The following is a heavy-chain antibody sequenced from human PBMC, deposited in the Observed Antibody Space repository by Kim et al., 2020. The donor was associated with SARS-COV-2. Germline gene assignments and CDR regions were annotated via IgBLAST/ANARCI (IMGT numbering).Heavy chain of an antibody. CDR1: GFTFSSYA. Sequence: GGSLRLSCAASGFTFSSYAMSWVRQAPGKGLEWVSAISGSGGSTYYADSVKGRFTISRDNSKNTLYLQMNSLRAEDTAVYYCAKVHYDILTGPTRIYYFDYWGQGTLVTVSS. CDR2: ISGSGGST. D-gene: IGHD3-9*01. J-gene: IGHJ4*02. V-gene: IGHV3-23*01. CDR3: AKVHYDILTGPTRIYYFDY.